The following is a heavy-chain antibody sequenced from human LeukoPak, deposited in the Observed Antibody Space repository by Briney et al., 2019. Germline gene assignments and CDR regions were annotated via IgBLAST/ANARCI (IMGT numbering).Heavy chain of an antibody. V-gene: IGHV1-8*01. Sequence: ASVKVSCKASGYTFTSYDINWVRQAPGQGLEWVGWMNPNSGNTGYAQKFQGRVTMTRNTSISTAYMELSSLRSEDTAVYYCARGRYDFWSGYFREHNWFDPWGQGTLVTVSS. CDR1: GYTFTSYD. CDR3: ARGRYDFWSGYFREHNWFDP. J-gene: IGHJ5*02. CDR2: MNPNSGNT. D-gene: IGHD3-3*01.